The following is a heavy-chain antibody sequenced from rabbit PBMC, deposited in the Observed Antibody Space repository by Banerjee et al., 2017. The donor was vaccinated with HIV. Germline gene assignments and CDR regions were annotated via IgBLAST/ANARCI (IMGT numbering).Heavy chain of an antibody. CDR1: GFSFSSGYY. V-gene: IGHV1S43*01. CDR2: IYTGKGST. Sequence: QQQLVESGGGLVKPGASLTLTCTASGFSFSSGYYMSWVRQAPGKGLEWIGIIYTGKGSTDYASWVNGRFTISSDNAQNTVDLQMNSLTAADTATYFCARGLVMLSLWGQGTLVTVS. J-gene: IGHJ4*01. CDR3: ARGLVMLSL. D-gene: IGHD6-1*01.